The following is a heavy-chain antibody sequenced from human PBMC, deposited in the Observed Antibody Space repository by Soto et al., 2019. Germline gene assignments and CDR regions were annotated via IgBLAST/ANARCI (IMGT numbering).Heavy chain of an antibody. CDR1: GGTFSSYA. CDR2: IIPIFGIA. CDR3: ARDKGLDRSIAAAGDAFDI. Sequence: ASVKVSCKASGGTFSSYAISWVRQAPGQGLEWMGGIIPIFGIANYAQKFQGRVTITADKSTSTAYMELSSLRSEDTAVYYCARDKGLDRSIAAAGDAFDIWGQGTMVTVSS. V-gene: IGHV1-69*10. J-gene: IGHJ3*02. D-gene: IGHD6-13*01.